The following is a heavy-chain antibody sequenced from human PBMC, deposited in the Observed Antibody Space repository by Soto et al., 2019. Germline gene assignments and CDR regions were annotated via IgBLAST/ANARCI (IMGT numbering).Heavy chain of an antibody. CDR3: AKGGAIVAAGTRVYLYNAMDV. Sequence: ASVKVSCKASGYTFTGYYVHWVRQAPGQGLERMGWINPNSGDTYLAQRFQGRVTMNRDTSIGTAYMELRGLTSDDTAEYYCAKGGAIVAAGTRVYLYNAMDVWGQGTTVTAP. V-gene: IGHV1-2*02. CDR2: INPNSGDT. D-gene: IGHD1-26*01. J-gene: IGHJ6*02. CDR1: GYTFTGYY.